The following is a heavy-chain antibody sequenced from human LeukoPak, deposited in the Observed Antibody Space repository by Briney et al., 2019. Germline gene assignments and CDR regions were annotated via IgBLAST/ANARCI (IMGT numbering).Heavy chain of an antibody. CDR3: ARTALQDGMDV. CDR2: INHSGST. D-gene: IGHD2-2*01. V-gene: IGHV4-34*01. Sequence: PSETLSLTCAVYGGSFSGYYWSWIRQPPGKGLEWIGEINHSGSTNYNPSLKSRVTISVDTSKKQFSLKLSSVTAADPAVYYCARTALQDGMDVWGQGTTVTVSS. J-gene: IGHJ6*02. CDR1: GGSFSGYY.